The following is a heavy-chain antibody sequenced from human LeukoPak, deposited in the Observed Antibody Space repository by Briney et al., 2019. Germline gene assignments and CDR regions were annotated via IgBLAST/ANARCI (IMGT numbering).Heavy chain of an antibody. V-gene: IGHV4-59*08. CDR1: GGSISSYY. J-gene: IGHJ4*02. CDR3: ARRRSIMYDGNYFDY. D-gene: IGHD2-8*01. CDR2: SYYSGST. Sequence: KPSETLSLTCNVSGGSISSYYWSWIRQPPGKGRDGIGYSYYSGSTIYNPSLKSRVTISVDTSKNQFSLKLSSVTAADTAVYYCARRRSIMYDGNYFDYWGQGALVTVSS.